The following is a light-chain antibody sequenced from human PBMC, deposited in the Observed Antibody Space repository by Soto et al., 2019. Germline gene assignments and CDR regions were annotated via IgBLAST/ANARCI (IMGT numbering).Light chain of an antibody. CDR2: DAS. V-gene: IGKV1-13*02. J-gene: IGKJ4*01. CDR3: QQFTTFPVT. CDR1: QGIASA. Sequence: AIQLTQSPSSLSASVGDRVTITCRPSQGIASALAWYQQRPGKPPSLLIYDASTSESGVPSRFSGSGSETDFTLTISSLQPEDFGTYYCQQFTTFPVTLGGGTRVEIK.